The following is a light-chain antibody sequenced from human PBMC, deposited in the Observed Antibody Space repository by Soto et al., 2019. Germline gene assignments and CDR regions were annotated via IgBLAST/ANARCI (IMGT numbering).Light chain of an antibody. CDR2: GVS. Sequence: EIVMTQSPVTLSVSPGERATLSCRASQSVRSTYLAWYQQKPGQAPRLLIFGVSNRAAGIPARFSGSGSGTEFTLTISSLQSEDFAVYYCQQYGDWPLTFGGRTKVDI. J-gene: IGKJ4*01. CDR1: QSVRSTY. CDR3: QQYGDWPLT. V-gene: IGKV3-15*01.